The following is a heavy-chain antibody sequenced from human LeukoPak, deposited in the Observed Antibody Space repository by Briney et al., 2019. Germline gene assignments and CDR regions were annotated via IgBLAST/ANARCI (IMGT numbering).Heavy chain of an antibody. CDR1: GYSFTSYW. V-gene: IGHV5-51*01. CDR3: ARQSCSSTSCYKRYYYYYMDV. J-gene: IGHJ6*03. Sequence: GESLKISCKGSGYSFTSYWIGWVRQMPGKGLEWMGIIYPGDSDTRYSPSFQGQVTISADKSISTAYLQWSSLKASDTAMYYCARQSCSSTSCYKRYYYYYMDVWGKGTTVTVSS. D-gene: IGHD2-2*02. CDR2: IYPGDSDT.